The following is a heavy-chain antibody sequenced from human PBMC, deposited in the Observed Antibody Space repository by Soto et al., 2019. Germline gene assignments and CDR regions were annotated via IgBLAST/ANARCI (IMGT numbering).Heavy chain of an antibody. J-gene: IGHJ6*02. CDR3: ACWLYYYDSSGDYGMDV. CDR2: INHSGST. Sequence: SGPTLVNPTETLTLTCTVSGFSLSNARMGVSWIRQPPGKGLEWIGEINHSGSTNYNPSLKSRVTISVDTSKNQFSLKLSSVTAADTAVYYCACWLYYYDSSGDYGMDVWGQGT. V-gene: IGHV4-4*02. CDR1: GFSLSNARMG. D-gene: IGHD3-22*01.